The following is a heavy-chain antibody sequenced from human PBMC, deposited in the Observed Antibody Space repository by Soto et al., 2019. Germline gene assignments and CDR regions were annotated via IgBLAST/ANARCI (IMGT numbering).Heavy chain of an antibody. CDR1: GGSISSGGYY. J-gene: IGHJ4*02. Sequence: QVQLQESGPGLVKPSQTLSLTCTVSGGSISSGGYYWSWIRQHPGKGLEWIGYIYYSGSTYYNPSLKSRVTISVDTSKNQFSLKLSSVTAADTAVYYCARVMGYCSGGSCYIGAGAVDYWGQGTLVTVSS. D-gene: IGHD2-15*01. CDR3: ARVMGYCSGGSCYIGAGAVDY. CDR2: IYYSGST. V-gene: IGHV4-31*03.